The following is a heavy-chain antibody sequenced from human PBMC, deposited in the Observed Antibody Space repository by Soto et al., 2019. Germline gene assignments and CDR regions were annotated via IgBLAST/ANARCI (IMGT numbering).Heavy chain of an antibody. CDR2: IDPSDSYT. CDR3: ARLRHSDYYYYGMDV. V-gene: IGHV5-10-1*01. J-gene: IGHJ6*02. CDR1: VAIFTSYC. Sequence: PXISCNDSVAIFTSYCISWVLQIPGKGLEWMGRIDPSDSYTNYSPSFQGHVTISADKSISTAYLQWSSLKASDTAMYYCARLRHSDYYYYGMDVWGQGTTVTVSS. D-gene: IGHD5-18*01.